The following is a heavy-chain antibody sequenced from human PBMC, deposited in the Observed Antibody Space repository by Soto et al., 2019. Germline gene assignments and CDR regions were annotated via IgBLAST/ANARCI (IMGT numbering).Heavy chain of an antibody. D-gene: IGHD6-13*01. CDR2: VYSSGST. J-gene: IGHJ5*02. CDR1: TDSINSYY. CDR3: ARQAAADPVRNWFDP. V-gene: IGHV4-4*07. Sequence: SETLSLTCTVSTDSINSYYWSWIRQPAGKGLEWIGRVYSSGSTNYNPSLKSRVTMSVDTSKNQFSLKLSSVTAADTAVYYCARQAAADPVRNWFDPWGQGTLVTVSS.